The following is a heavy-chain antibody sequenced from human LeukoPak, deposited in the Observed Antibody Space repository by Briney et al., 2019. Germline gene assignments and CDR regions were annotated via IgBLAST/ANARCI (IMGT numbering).Heavy chain of an antibody. CDR1: GFTFSNAW. V-gene: IGHV3-15*01. Sequence: PGGSLRLSCAASGFTFSNAWMSWVRQAPGKGLEWVGRIKSKTDGGTTDYAAPVKGRFTISRDDSKNTLYLQMNSLKTEDTAVYYCARGPRGIREYDYWGQGTLVTVSS. CDR3: ARGPRGIREYDY. CDR2: IKSKTDGGTT. D-gene: IGHD2/OR15-2a*01. J-gene: IGHJ4*02.